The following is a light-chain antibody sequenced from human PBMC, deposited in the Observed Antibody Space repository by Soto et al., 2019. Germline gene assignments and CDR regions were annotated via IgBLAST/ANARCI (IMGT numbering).Light chain of an antibody. Sequence: SYELTQPPSVSVAPGKTARITCGGNNIGSKSVHWYQQKPGQAPVLVIYYDSDRPSGIPERFSGSNSGNTATLTISRVEAGDEADYYCQVWDSNNDHVVVFGGGTKLTVL. CDR2: YDS. CDR3: QVWDSNNDHVVV. CDR1: NIGSKS. J-gene: IGLJ2*01. V-gene: IGLV3-21*04.